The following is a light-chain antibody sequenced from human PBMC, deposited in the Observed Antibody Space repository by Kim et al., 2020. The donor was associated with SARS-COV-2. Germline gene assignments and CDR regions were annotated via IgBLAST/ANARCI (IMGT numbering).Light chain of an antibody. J-gene: IGKJ2*01. CDR3: QQYDGSLLGYT. Sequence: EVVLTQSPGTLSLSPGERATLSCRASQTVSSRYLAWYQQKPGQGPRLLISGTSNRATDIPDRFSGSGSGTDFTLAISGLEPEDSALYFCQQYDGSLLGYTFGQGTKLEI. CDR1: QTVSSRY. V-gene: IGKV3-20*01. CDR2: GTS.